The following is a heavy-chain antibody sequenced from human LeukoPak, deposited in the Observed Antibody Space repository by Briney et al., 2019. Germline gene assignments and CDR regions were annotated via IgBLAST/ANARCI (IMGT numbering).Heavy chain of an antibody. J-gene: IGHJ5*02. CDR1: GGSLSDYY. V-gene: IGHV4-34*01. D-gene: IGHD6-6*01. CDR2: INHSGST. CDR3: ARGNIAARTLNWFDP. Sequence: SETLSLTCAVYGGSLSDYYWSWIRQPPGKGLEWIGEINHSGSTNYNPSLKSRVTISVDTSKNQFSLKLSSVTAADTAVYYCARGNIAARTLNWFDPWGQGTLVTVSS.